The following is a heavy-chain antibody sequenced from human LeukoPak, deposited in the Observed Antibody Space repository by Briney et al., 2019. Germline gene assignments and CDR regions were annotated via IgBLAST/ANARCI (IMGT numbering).Heavy chain of an antibody. Sequence: NHSGSTNYNPSLNSRVTMSVDTSKNQFSLKLSSVTAADTAVYYCARQQRYYYGSGSTDYWGQGTLVTVSS. V-gene: IGHV4-34*01. D-gene: IGHD3-10*01. CDR2: NHSGST. J-gene: IGHJ4*02. CDR3: ARQQRYYYGSGSTDY.